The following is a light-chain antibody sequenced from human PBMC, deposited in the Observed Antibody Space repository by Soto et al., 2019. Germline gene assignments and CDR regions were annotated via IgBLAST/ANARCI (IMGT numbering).Light chain of an antibody. CDR3: ASYTTSSTYV. J-gene: IGLJ1*01. CDR1: SGDVGGYSY. CDR2: DVS. V-gene: IGLV2-14*01. Sequence: QSALTQPASVSGSPGQSIAISCTGTSGDVGGYSYVSWYQQQPDKAPKLVISDVSNRPSGVSDRFSGSKSGNTASLTISGLQTEDEADYYCASYTTSSTYVFGTGT.